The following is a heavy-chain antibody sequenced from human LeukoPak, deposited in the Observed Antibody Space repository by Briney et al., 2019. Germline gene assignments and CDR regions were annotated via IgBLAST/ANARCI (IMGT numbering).Heavy chain of an antibody. CDR2: ISGIGISI. CDR1: GFTFSIHA. CDR3: AKDMHGYDRPVDY. Sequence: PGASLRLSCAASGFTFSIHAMDWVRQAPGKGLEWVSSISGIGISIYYADSVKGRFTISRDNSKNMVYLQMNSLIAEDTAVYCCAKDMHGYDRPVDYWGRGTLVTVSS. V-gene: IGHV3-23*01. D-gene: IGHD5-24*01. J-gene: IGHJ4*02.